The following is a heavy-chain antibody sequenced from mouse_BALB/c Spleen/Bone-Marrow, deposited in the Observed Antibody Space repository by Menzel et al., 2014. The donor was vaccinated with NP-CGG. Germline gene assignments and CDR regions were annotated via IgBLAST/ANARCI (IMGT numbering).Heavy chain of an antibody. Sequence: EVKLVESGGGLVKPGGSLKLSCAASGFTFSSYAMSWVRQSPEKRLEWVAEISSGGSYTYYSDTVTGRFTISRDNVRNALCLEMSSVRSEGTAMYHCARDNGAYGWYFDVWGAGTTVAVSS. J-gene: IGHJ1*01. CDR1: GFTFSSYA. CDR2: ISSGGSYT. V-gene: IGHV5-9-4*01. CDR3: ARDNGAYGWYFDV. D-gene: IGHD1-1*02.